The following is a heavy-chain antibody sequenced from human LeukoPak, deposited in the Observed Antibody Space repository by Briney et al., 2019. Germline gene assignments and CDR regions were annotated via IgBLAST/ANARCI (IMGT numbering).Heavy chain of an antibody. CDR1: GFVFSTYA. J-gene: IGHJ4*02. D-gene: IGHD5-18*01. V-gene: IGHV3-23*01. CDR2: IRGSGAST. CDR3: VKDRYSSAYYFEN. Sequence: GGSLRLSCAASGFVFSTYAMSWVRQAPGRGLEWVSGIRGSGASTYSANSVKGRFTTSRDNSKNTLDLQMNSLRAEDTATYYCVKDRYSSAYYFENWGQGTLVTVSS.